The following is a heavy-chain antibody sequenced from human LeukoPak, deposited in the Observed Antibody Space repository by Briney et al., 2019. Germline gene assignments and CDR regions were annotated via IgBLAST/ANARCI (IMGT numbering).Heavy chain of an antibody. CDR1: GFTFSSYA. D-gene: IGHD2-21*01. CDR2: ISGSGGSS. Sequence: GGSLRLSCAASGFTFSSYAMSWVRQAPGKGLEWVSAISGSGGSSYYADSVKGRFTISRDNSKNTLYLQMNSLRAEDTAVYYCAKFLPTHIVVANYYFDYWGQGTLVTASS. V-gene: IGHV3-23*01. CDR3: AKFLPTHIVVANYYFDY. J-gene: IGHJ4*02.